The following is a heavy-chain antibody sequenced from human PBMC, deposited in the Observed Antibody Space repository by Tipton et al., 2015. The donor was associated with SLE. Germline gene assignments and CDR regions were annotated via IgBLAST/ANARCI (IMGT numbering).Heavy chain of an antibody. Sequence: LRLSCTVSGGSMSTYYWSWIRLPPGKGLEWIGYIYYSGGTSYNPSLNSRVTISVDTSRNQFSLKLTSVTAADSAVYYCARYSLTNWHLDLWGRGTLVAVSS. CDR2: IYYSGGT. V-gene: IGHV4-59*01. J-gene: IGHJ2*01. D-gene: IGHD2-15*01. CDR1: GGSMSTYY. CDR3: ARYSLTNWHLDL.